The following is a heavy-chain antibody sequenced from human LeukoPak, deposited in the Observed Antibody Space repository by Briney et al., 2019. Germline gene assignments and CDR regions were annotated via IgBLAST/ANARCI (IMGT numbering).Heavy chain of an antibody. Sequence: GGSLRLSCAASGFTFSGYWMHWVRQAPGKGLVWVSRINSDGSSTTYADSVKGRFTISRDNAKNSLYLQMNSLRAEDTAVYYCARVGYCSGGSCYRYYFDYWGQGTLVTVSS. D-gene: IGHD2-15*01. J-gene: IGHJ4*02. CDR3: ARVGYCSGGSCYRYYFDY. V-gene: IGHV3-74*01. CDR1: GFTFSGYW. CDR2: INSDGSST.